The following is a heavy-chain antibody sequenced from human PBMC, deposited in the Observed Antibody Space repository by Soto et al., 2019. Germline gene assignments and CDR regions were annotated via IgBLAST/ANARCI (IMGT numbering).Heavy chain of an antibody. D-gene: IGHD3-10*01. J-gene: IGHJ4*02. CDR2: TIPAIDLI. V-gene: IGHV1-69*02. CDR1: AGTFDTYS. Sequence: QVQLVQSGAEVQKPGASVKVSCKASAGTFDTYSIMWVRQAPGQGLEWRGRTIPAIDLINYAQKFQGRFTITVDKSTTTVYMELRSLRYEDTAIYYCARTGSFDYWGQGTLVTVSS. CDR3: ARTGSFDY.